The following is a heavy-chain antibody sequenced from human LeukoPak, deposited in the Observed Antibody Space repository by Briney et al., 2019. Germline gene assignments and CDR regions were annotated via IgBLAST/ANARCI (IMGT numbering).Heavy chain of an antibody. J-gene: IGHJ4*02. V-gene: IGHV4-39*01. D-gene: IGHD6-13*01. Sequence: PSETLSLTCTVSGASITSSNYQWGWIRQPPGKGLEWIGSISYSGSTYFNLSLKSRVMISVDTSNNQFSLKLSSVTAADTAVYYCARLVHSSSWYEVGYYFDSWGQGTLVTVSS. CDR1: GASITSSNYQ. CDR3: ARLVHSSSWYEVGYYFDS. CDR2: ISYSGST.